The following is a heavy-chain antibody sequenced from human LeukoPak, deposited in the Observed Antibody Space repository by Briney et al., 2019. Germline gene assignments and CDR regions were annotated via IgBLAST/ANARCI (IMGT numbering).Heavy chain of an antibody. D-gene: IGHD6-25*01. Sequence: GGSLRLSCAASGFTFSSFAMSWVRQAPGKGLEWVSAISGSGGATYYADSVKGRFTISRDNSKNTLYLQMNSLRAEDTAVYYCAKVPRGIVAAMDVWGKGTTVTVSS. V-gene: IGHV3-23*01. J-gene: IGHJ6*03. CDR3: AKVPRGIVAAMDV. CDR1: GFTFSSFA. CDR2: ISGSGGAT.